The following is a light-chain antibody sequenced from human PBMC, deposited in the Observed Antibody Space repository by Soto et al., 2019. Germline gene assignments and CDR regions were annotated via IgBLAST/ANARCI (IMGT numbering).Light chain of an antibody. Sequence: EIVKTQSPATLSVSPGERAILSCSASQSIKTNVAWYQQKPGQAPRLLIYGASTRATDVPPRFSGSGSGTEFTLTISSRQPADFAIYYCQQYNHWTSISFGQGTRLEF. CDR2: GAS. CDR1: QSIKTN. V-gene: IGKV3-15*01. CDR3: QQYNHWTSIS. J-gene: IGKJ5*01.